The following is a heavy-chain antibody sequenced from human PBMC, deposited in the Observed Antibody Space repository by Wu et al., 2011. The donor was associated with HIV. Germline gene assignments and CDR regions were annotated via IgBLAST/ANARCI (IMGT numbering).Heavy chain of an antibody. CDR2: IIPIFGTA. CDR1: GGTFSSYA. V-gene: IGHV1-69*05. J-gene: IGHJ6*03. Sequence: SSVKVSCKASGGTFSSYAISWVRQTPGQGLEWMGGIIPIFGTANYAQKLQGRVTITTDESTSTAYMELSRLRSDDTAVYYCARDPYSSSFYYYYFMDVWGKGTTVTVSS. D-gene: IGHD6-6*01. CDR3: ARDPYSSSFYYYYFMDV.